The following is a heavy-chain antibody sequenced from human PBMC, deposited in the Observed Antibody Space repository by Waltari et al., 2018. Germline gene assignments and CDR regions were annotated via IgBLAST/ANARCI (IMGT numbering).Heavy chain of an antibody. CDR1: GGSISSYY. J-gene: IGHJ6*03. V-gene: IGHV4-59*01. CDR3: ARGYNWNYLYYYYMDV. CDR2: IYYSGST. Sequence: QVQLQESGPGLVQPSATLSLTCTVSGGSISSYYWSWIPQPPGKGLEWIGYIYYSGSTNYNPSLKSRVTISVDTSKNQFSLKLSSVTAADTAVYYCARGYNWNYLYYYYMDVWGKGTTVTISS. D-gene: IGHD1-7*01.